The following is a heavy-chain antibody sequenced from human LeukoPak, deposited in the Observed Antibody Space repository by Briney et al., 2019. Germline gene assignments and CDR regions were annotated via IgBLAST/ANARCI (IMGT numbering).Heavy chain of an antibody. V-gene: IGHV1-18*01. CDR2: ISAYNGNT. J-gene: IGHJ4*02. Sequence: GASVKVSCKASGYTFTSYGISWVRQAPGQGVEWMGWISAYNGNTNYAQKLQGRVTMTTHTSTSTAYMELRSLRSDDTAVYYCASWVSYGDYDYWGQGTLVTVSS. CDR1: GYTFTSYG. CDR3: ASWVSYGDYDY. D-gene: IGHD4-17*01.